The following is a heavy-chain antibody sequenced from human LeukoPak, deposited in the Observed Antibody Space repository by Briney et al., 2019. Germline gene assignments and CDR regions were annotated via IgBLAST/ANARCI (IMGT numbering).Heavy chain of an antibody. V-gene: IGHV3-7*01. CDR1: AFTFSSYW. Sequence: PGGSLILSCAASAFTFSSYWMTWIRQAPGKGLEWVANIKQDGSEKYYVDSVKGRFTISRDNAKNSLYLQMNSLRAEDTAVYYCARDTGGGYSCYDCWGQGTLVTVSS. J-gene: IGHJ4*02. CDR3: ARDTGGGYSCYDC. CDR2: IKQDGSEK. D-gene: IGHD5-18*01.